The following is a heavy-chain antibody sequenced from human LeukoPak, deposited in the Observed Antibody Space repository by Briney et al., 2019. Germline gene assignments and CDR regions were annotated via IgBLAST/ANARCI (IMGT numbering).Heavy chain of an antibody. CDR3: ARMGDYYDSSGYRHDAFDI. CDR1: GGSISYYY. D-gene: IGHD3-22*01. Sequence: SETLSLTCTVSGGSISYYYWNWIRQPPGKGLEWIGYIYSSGSTNYNPSLKSRVTISLDTSKNQFSLKLSSVTAADTAVYYCARMGDYYDSSGYRHDAFDIWGQGTMVTVSS. J-gene: IGHJ3*02. CDR2: IYSSGST. V-gene: IGHV4-59*01.